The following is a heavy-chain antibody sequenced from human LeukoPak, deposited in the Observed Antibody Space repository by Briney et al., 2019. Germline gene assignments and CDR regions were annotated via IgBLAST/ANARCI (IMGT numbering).Heavy chain of an antibody. CDR3: ACDLRPSYGGPRGGAFDI. Sequence: PGGSLRLSCAASGFTFSSYGMHWVRQAPGKGLEWVAVISYDGSNKYHADSVKGRFTISRDNSKNTLYLQMNSLRAEDTAVYYCACDLRPSYGGPRGGAFDIWGQGTMVTVSS. V-gene: IGHV3-30*03. J-gene: IGHJ3*02. D-gene: IGHD4-23*01. CDR2: ISYDGSNK. CDR1: GFTFSSYG.